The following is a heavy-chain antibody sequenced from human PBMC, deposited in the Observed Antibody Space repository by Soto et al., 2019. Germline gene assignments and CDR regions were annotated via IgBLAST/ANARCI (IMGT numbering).Heavy chain of an antibody. V-gene: IGHV3-15*07. CDR3: TTGPSVRGVIITRNSAFDI. J-gene: IGHJ3*02. CDR2: IKSKTDSGTT. Sequence: GGSLRLSCAASGFTFSNAWMNWVRQAPGKGLEWVGRIKSKTDSGTTDYAAPVKGRFTISRDDSKNTLYLQMNSLKTEDTTVYYCTTGPSVRGVIITRNSAFDIWGQGTMVTVSS. D-gene: IGHD3-10*01. CDR1: GFTFSNAW.